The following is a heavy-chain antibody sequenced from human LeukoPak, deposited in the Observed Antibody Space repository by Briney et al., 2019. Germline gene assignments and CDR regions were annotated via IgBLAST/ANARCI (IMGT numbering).Heavy chain of an antibody. CDR2: ISSSSSYI. Sequence: GGSLRLSCAASGFTFSSYSMNWVRQAPGKGLEWVSSISSSSSYIYYADSVKGRFTISRGNAKNSLYLQMNSLRAEDTAVYYCASLTTVTPVDYWGQGTLVTVSS. J-gene: IGHJ4*02. CDR3: ASLTTVTPVDY. V-gene: IGHV3-21*01. CDR1: GFTFSSYS. D-gene: IGHD4-17*01.